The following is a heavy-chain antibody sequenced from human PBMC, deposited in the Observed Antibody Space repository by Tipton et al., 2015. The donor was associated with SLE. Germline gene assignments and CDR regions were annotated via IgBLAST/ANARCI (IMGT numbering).Heavy chain of an antibody. V-gene: IGHV3-23*01. CDR3: VKDVYGSSGF. Sequence: SLRLSCAASGFTFSRHALSWVRQAPGQGLQWVSSITATGDNTHYADSVKGRFTISRDNSKNTLYLRMYNLRADDTALYYCVKDVYGSSGFWGQGTLVSVSS. CDR2: ITATGDNT. CDR1: GFTFSRHA. J-gene: IGHJ4*02. D-gene: IGHD5/OR15-5a*01.